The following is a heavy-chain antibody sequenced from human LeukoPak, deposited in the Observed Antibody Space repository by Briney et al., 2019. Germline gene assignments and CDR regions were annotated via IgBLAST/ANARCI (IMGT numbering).Heavy chain of an antibody. CDR1: GGSISSGDYY. V-gene: IGHV4-30-4*01. CDR2: IYYSGST. Sequence: SETLSLTCTVSGGSISSGDYYWRWIRQPPGKGLEWIGYIYYSGSTYYNPSLKSRVTISVDTSKNQFSLKLSSVTAADTAVYYCARAYSSGWYEDYFDYWGQGTLVTVSS. D-gene: IGHD6-19*01. J-gene: IGHJ4*02. CDR3: ARAYSSGWYEDYFDY.